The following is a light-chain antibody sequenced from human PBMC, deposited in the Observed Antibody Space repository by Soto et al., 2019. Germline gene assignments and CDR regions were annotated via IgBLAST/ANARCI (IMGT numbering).Light chain of an antibody. V-gene: IGKV2-28*01. J-gene: IGKJ3*01. Sequence: DIVMTQSPLSLPVTPGEPASISCRSNQSLLNSNTYNYLDWYLQKPGQSPQLLIYLASSRAPGVPDRFSGSGSGTEFTLKISRVEAEDVGVYYCMQAIQTPPTFGPGTKVDIK. CDR2: LAS. CDR1: QSLLNSNTYNY. CDR3: MQAIQTPPT.